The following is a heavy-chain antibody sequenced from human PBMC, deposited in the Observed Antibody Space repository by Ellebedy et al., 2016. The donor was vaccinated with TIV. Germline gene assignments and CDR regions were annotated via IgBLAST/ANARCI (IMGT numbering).Heavy chain of an antibody. J-gene: IGHJ4*02. CDR1: GYIFTDYW. CDR3: ARLQSSMVGATVPDS. D-gene: IGHD1-26*01. V-gene: IGHV5-51*01. Sequence: GESLKISCAASGYIFTDYWVAWVRQTPGLGLEWMGIIDPDDSDTRYSPSFQDQVTISGDRSSSSTYLQWSSLRASDTAIYYCARLQSSMVGATVPDSWGQGTQVIVSS. CDR2: IDPDDSDT.